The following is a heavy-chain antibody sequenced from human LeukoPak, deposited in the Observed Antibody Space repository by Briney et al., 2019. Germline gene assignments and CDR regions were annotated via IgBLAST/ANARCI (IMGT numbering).Heavy chain of an antibody. CDR1: GFTFSSYG. CDR3: AKARELTRDYFDY. CDR2: IWYDGSNK. Sequence: GGSPRLSCAASGFTFSSYGMHWVRQAPGKGLEWVAVIWYDGSNKYYADSVKGRFTISRDNSKNTLYLQMNSLRAEDTAVYYCAKARELTRDYFDYWGQGTLVTVSS. V-gene: IGHV3-33*06. J-gene: IGHJ4*02. D-gene: IGHD1-26*01.